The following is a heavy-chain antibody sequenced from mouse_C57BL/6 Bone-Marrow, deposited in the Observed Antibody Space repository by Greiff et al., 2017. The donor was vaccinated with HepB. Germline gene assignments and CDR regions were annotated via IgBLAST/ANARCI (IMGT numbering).Heavy chain of an antibody. CDR3: ARSGTFTTVVADYYAMDY. CDR2: ISSGSSTI. J-gene: IGHJ4*01. V-gene: IGHV5-17*01. Sequence: EVHLVESGGGLVKPGGSLKLSCAASGFTFSDYGMHWVRQAPEKGLEWVAYISSGSSTIYYADTVKGRFTISRDNAKNTLFLQMTSLRSEDTAMYYCARSGTFTTVVADYYAMDYWGQGTSVTVSS. D-gene: IGHD1-1*01. CDR1: GFTFSDYG.